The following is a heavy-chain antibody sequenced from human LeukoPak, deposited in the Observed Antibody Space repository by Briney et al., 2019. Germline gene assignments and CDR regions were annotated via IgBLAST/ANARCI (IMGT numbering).Heavy chain of an antibody. Sequence: GGSLRLSCAASGVTFNNAWMSWVRQAPGKGLEWVGRIKSKTDGGTTDYAAPVKGRFTISRDDSKRMLYLQMNSLKTEDTAVYYCADLGDYAVGWGQGTLVTVSS. CDR1: GVTFNNAW. D-gene: IGHD4-17*01. J-gene: IGHJ4*02. CDR3: ADLGDYAVG. V-gene: IGHV3-15*01. CDR2: IKSKTDGGTT.